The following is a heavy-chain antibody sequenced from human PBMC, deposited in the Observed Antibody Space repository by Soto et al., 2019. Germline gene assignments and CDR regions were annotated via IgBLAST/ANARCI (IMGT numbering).Heavy chain of an antibody. Sequence: PSETLSLTCTVSGGSISNYYWSWIRQPPGKGLEWIGYVSYSGSTNYNPSLESRVTISVDTSKNQFSLKLSSVTAADTAVYYCARHRGGSSSPDKGPYFYYYYMDVWGKGTTVTVSS. V-gene: IGHV4-59*08. CDR3: ARHRGGSSSPDKGPYFYYYYMDV. D-gene: IGHD6-6*01. J-gene: IGHJ6*03. CDR1: GGSISNYY. CDR2: VSYSGST.